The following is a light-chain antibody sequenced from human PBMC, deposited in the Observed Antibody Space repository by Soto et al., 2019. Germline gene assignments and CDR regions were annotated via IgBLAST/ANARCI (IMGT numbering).Light chain of an antibody. CDR2: AAS. J-gene: IGKJ1*01. V-gene: IGKV1-39*01. CDR1: KSISSY. Sequence: DIQMPQSPSSLSASVGDRVTITCRASKSISSYLNWYQQKPGKAPKLLIYAASSLQSGVPSRFSGSGSGTDCTLTISSLQPEDFATYYCQQSYSTPSAFGQGTKVEIK. CDR3: QQSYSTPSA.